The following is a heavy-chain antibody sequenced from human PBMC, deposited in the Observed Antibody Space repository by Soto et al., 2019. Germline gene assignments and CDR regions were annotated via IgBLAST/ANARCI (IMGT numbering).Heavy chain of an antibody. Sequence: VQLVESGGGLIQPGGSLRLSCAASGFTVSSNYMSWVRQAPGKGLEWVSVIYSGGSTYYADSVKGRFTISRDNSKNTLYLQMNSLRAEDTAVYYCARGQDYGDYSYAFAIWGQGTMVTVSS. J-gene: IGHJ3*02. V-gene: IGHV3-53*01. CDR2: IYSGGST. D-gene: IGHD4-17*01. CDR3: ARGQDYGDYSYAFAI. CDR1: GFTVSSNY.